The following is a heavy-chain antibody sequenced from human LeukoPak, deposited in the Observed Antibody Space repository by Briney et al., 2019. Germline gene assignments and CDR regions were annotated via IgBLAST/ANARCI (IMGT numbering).Heavy chain of an antibody. J-gene: IGHJ4*02. Sequence: PGGSLRLSCAASGFTFSSYSMNWVRQAPGKGLEWVSSISSSSSYIYYADSVKGRFTISRDNAKNSLYPQMNSLRAEDTAVYYCASRRTSGPVDYWGQGTLVTVSS. D-gene: IGHD1-14*01. CDR2: ISSSSSYI. CDR3: ASRRTSGPVDY. V-gene: IGHV3-21*01. CDR1: GFTFSSYS.